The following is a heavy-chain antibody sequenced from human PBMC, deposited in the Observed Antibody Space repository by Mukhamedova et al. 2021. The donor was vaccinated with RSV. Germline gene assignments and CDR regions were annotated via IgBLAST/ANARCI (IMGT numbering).Heavy chain of an antibody. CDR2: IYYSGST. V-gene: IGHV4-39*01. CDR3: ASLLRYFDWTPH. Sequence: SYYWGWIRQPPGKGLEWIGSIYYSGSTYYNPSLKSRVTISVDTSKNQFSLKLSSVTAADTAVYYCASLLRYFDWTPHWGPGTLV. CDR1: SYY. D-gene: IGHD3-9*01. J-gene: IGHJ1*01.